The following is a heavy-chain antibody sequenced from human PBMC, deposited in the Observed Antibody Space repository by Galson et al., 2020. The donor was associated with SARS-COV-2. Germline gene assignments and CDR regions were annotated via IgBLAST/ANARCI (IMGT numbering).Heavy chain of an antibody. CDR1: GGSISSYY. D-gene: IGHD2-2*02. CDR3: ARDIVVVPASIWGVDRDPDAFDI. CDR2: IYSSEST. Sequence: ETSETLSLTCTVSGGSISSYYWSWIRQPAGKGLEWIGRIYSSESTNYNPSLKSRVTMSVDTSKNQFSLKLSSVTAADTAVYYCARDIVVVPASIWGVDRDPDAFDIWGQGTMVTVSS. J-gene: IGHJ3*02. V-gene: IGHV4-4*07.